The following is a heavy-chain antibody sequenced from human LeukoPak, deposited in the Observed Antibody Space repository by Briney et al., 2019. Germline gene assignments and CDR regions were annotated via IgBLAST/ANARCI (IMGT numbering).Heavy chain of an antibody. CDR3: ARDASDCSSTSCYPEDAFDI. D-gene: IGHD2-2*01. J-gene: IGHJ3*02. V-gene: IGHV1-69*13. CDR2: IIPIFGTA. CDR1: GGTFSSYA. Sequence: SVKVSCKASGGTFSSYAISWVRQAPGQGLEWMGGIIPIFGTANYAQKFQGRVTITADESTSTAYMELGSLRSEDTAVYYCARDASDCSSTSCYPEDAFDIWGQGTMVTVSS.